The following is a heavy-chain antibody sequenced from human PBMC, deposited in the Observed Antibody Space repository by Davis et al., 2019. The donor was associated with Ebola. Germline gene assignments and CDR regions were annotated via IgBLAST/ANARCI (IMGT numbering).Heavy chain of an antibody. V-gene: IGHV4-34*01. D-gene: IGHD1/OR15-1a*01. J-gene: IGHJ4*02. CDR2: INYRGDT. CDR1: GGSFSDYY. Sequence: PSETLSLTCAVSGGSFSDYYWGWVRQSPGKGLEWVAEINYRGDTAYNPSLKSRVTISIDTSKMEFSLNLVSVTAADTAIYYCATLHQIRGRTCFDSWGQGNLVVVPS. CDR3: ATLHQIRGRTCFDS.